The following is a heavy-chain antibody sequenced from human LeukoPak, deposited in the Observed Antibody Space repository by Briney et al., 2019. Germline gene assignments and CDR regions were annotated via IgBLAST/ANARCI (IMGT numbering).Heavy chain of an antibody. Sequence: ASVKVSCKASGYTFTGYYMHWVRQAPGQGLEWMGWINPNSGGTNYAQKFQCRVTMTRDTSISTAYMELSRLRSDDTAVYYCARGPYSIGYCSSTSCFYGMDVWGQGTTVTVSS. J-gene: IGHJ6*02. V-gene: IGHV1-2*02. CDR2: INPNSGGT. CDR1: GYTFTGYY. CDR3: ARGPYSIGYCSSTSCFYGMDV. D-gene: IGHD2-2*01.